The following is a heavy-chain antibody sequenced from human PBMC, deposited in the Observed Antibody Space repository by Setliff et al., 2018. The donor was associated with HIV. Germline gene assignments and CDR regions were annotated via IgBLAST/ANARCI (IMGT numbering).Heavy chain of an antibody. Sequence: SETLSLTCTVSGDSINSGGYYWTWIRQHPGKGLEWIGYIFYSGNTSSTPSLKSRLTMSLDTSENQFSLKLNSVTAADTATYFCAREGGIRDAFDIWGQGTLVTVSS. D-gene: IGHD3-16*01. CDR2: IFYSGNT. CDR3: AREGGIRDAFDI. V-gene: IGHV4-31*03. CDR1: GDSINSGGYY. J-gene: IGHJ3*02.